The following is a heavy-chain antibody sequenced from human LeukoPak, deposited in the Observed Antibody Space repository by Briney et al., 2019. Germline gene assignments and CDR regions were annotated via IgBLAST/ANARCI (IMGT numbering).Heavy chain of an antibody. CDR1: GYSITSGFY. V-gene: IGHV4-38-2*02. J-gene: IGHJ5*02. D-gene: IGHD2-15*01. CDR3: ARDPGRYCSGGSCYHNWFDP. Sequence: PSETLSLTCTVSGYSITSGFYWGWIRQPPGKGLEWIGYIYYSGSTNYNPSLKSRVTISVDTSKNQFSLKLSSVTAADTAVYYCARDPGRYCSGGSCYHNWFDPWGQGTLVTVSS. CDR2: IYYSGST.